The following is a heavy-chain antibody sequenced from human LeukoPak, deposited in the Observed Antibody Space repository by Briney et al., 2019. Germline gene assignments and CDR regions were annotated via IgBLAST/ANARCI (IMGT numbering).Heavy chain of an antibody. CDR3: ARQYSSSWPHYYYYGMDV. J-gene: IGHJ6*02. D-gene: IGHD6-13*01. Sequence: SETLSLTCTVSGGSISSSSYYWGWIRQPPGKGLEWIGSIYYSGSTYHNPSLKSRVTISVDTSKNQFSLKLSSVTAADTAVYYCARQYSSSWPHYYYYGMDVWGQGTTVTVSS. CDR2: IYYSGST. V-gene: IGHV4-39*01. CDR1: GGSISSSSYY.